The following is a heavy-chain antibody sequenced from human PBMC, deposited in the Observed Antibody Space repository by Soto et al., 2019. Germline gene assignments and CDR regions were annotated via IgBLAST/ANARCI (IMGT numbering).Heavy chain of an antibody. CDR2: ISYDGSNK. CDR3: ARDGSDRTIDY. V-gene: IGHV3-30-3*01. Sequence: PGGSLRLSCAASGFTFSSYAMHWVRQAPGKGLEWVAVISYDGSNKYYADSVKGRFTISRDNSKNTLYLQMNSLRAEDTAVYYCARDGSDRTIDYWGQGTLVTVSS. CDR1: GFTFSSYA. D-gene: IGHD1-1*01. J-gene: IGHJ4*02.